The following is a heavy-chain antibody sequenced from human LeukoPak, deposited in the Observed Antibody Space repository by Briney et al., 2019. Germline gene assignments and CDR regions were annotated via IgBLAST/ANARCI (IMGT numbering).Heavy chain of an antibody. Sequence: SETLSLTCAVYGGSFSGYYWSWIRQPPGKGLEWIGEINHSGSTNYNPSLKSRVTMSVDTSKNQFSLKLGSVTAADTAVYFCVRDRELTFWSQGTLVTVSS. CDR2: INHSGST. CDR3: VRDRELTF. J-gene: IGHJ4*02. D-gene: IGHD1-26*01. V-gene: IGHV4-34*01. CDR1: GGSFSGYY.